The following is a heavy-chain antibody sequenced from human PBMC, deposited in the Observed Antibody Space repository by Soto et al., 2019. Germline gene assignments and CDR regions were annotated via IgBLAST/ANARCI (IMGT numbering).Heavy chain of an antibody. D-gene: IGHD3-3*01. CDR2: IIPIFGTA. V-gene: IGHV1-69*06. CDR1: GSTFSSYA. Sequence: ASVKVCCKASGSTFSSYAISWVRQAPGQGLEWMGGIIPIFGTANYAQKFQGRVTITADKSTSTAYMELSSLRSEDTAVYYCARANHGVDIRITIFGVVILWDYYYYGRYVWG. CDR3: ARANHGVDIRITIFGVVILWDYYYYGRYV. J-gene: IGHJ6*02.